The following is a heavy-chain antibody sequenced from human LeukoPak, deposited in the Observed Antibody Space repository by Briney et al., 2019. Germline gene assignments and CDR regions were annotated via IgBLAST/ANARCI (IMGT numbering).Heavy chain of an antibody. CDR1: GYSFTSYW. J-gene: IGHJ5*02. Sequence: GESLKISCXGSGYSFTSYWIGWVRQMPGKGLEWMGIIYPGDSDTRYSPSFQGQVTISADKSISTAYLQWSSLKASDAAMYYCARRIRRYTNWFDPWGQGTLVTVSS. CDR3: ARRIRRYTNWFDP. D-gene: IGHD2-2*02. V-gene: IGHV5-51*01. CDR2: IYPGDSDT.